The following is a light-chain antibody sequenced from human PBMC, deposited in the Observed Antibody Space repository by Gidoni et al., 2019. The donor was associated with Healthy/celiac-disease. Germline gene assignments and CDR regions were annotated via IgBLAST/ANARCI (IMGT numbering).Light chain of an antibody. J-gene: IGKJ1*01. CDR3: QQYGT. CDR1: QSISSW. Sequence: DIQMTQSPSTLSASVGDRVTITCRASQSISSWLAWYQQKPGKAPKLLSYKASSLESGVPSRFSGSGSGTEFTLTISSLQPDDFATYYCQQYGTFGQGTKVEIK. CDR2: KAS. V-gene: IGKV1-5*03.